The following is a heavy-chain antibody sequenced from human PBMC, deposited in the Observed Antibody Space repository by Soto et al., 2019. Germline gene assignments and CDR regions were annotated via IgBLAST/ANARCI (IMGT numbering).Heavy chain of an antibody. CDR3: ARPGNYGSGSYLYYLDY. CDR2: IYYSGST. J-gene: IGHJ4*02. V-gene: IGHV4-39*01. D-gene: IGHD3-10*01. CDR1: GGSISSSSYY. Sequence: PSETLSLTCAVSGGSISSSSYYGGWIRKPPGKGLEWIGSIYYSGSTYYNPSLKSRVTISVDTSKNQFSLKLSSVTAADTAVYYCARPGNYGSGSYLYYLDYWGQGTLVTVSS.